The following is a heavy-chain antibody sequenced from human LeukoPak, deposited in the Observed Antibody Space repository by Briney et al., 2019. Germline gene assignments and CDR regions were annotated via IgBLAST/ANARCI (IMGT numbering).Heavy chain of an antibody. D-gene: IGHD6-13*01. CDR2: ISYDGSHT. Sequence: GGSLRLSCAASGFILSNFAMHWVRQAPGKGLEWVALISYDGSHTYYADSMKGRFTISRDNSRNALYLQMTSLSGDDSAVYYCAREEQELVRDYYYYMDVWGKGTTVTVSS. CDR3: AREEQELVRDYYYYMDV. J-gene: IGHJ6*03. CDR1: GFILSNFA. V-gene: IGHV3-30*01.